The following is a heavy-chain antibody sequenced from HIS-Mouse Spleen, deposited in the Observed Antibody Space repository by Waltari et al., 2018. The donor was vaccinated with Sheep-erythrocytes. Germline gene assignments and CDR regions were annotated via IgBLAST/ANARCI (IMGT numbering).Heavy chain of an antibody. Sequence: QVQLVESGGGVVQPGRSLRLSCADSGFTFSRYAMHWVRQAPGKGLEWVAVKSYDGSNKYYADSVKGRFTSSRDNSKNTLYLQMNSLRAEDTAVYYCARVSAGELKYYFDYWGQGTLVTVPS. CDR3: ARVSAGELKYYFDY. V-gene: IGHV3-30*04. CDR1: GFTFSRYA. D-gene: IGHD1-26*01. CDR2: KSYDGSNK. J-gene: IGHJ4*02.